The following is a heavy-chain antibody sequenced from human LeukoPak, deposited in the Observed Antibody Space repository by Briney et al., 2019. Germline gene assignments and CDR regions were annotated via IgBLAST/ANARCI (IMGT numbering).Heavy chain of an antibody. CDR2: IIPIFGTA. D-gene: IGHD3-9*01. CDR1: GGTFSSYA. V-gene: IGHV1-69*05. Sequence: SVKVSCKASGGTFSSYAISWVRQAPGQGLEWMGWIIPIFGTANYAQKFQGRVTITTDESTSTAYMELSSLRSEDTAVYYCARGGHDILTGYYFPLDYWGQGTLVTVSS. CDR3: ARGGHDILTGYYFPLDY. J-gene: IGHJ4*02.